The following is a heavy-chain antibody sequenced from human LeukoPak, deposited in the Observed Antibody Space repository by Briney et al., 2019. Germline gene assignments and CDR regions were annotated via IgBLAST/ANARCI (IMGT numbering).Heavy chain of an antibody. Sequence: SETLSLTCTVSGGSISSYYWSWIRQPPGKGLEWIGYIYYSGSTNYNPSLKSRVTISVDTSKNQFSLKLSSVTAADTAVYYCARAITAMVNFDYWGQGTLVTVSS. CDR3: ARAITAMVNFDY. D-gene: IGHD5-18*01. CDR2: IYYSGST. V-gene: IGHV4-59*12. J-gene: IGHJ4*02. CDR1: GGSISSYY.